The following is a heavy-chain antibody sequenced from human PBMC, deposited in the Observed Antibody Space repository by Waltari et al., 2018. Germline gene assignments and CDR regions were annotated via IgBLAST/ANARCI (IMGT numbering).Heavy chain of an antibody. CDR1: GFTFSSYA. J-gene: IGHJ4*02. CDR2: ISGSGGST. D-gene: IGHD6-19*01. V-gene: IGHV3-23*01. CDR3: AKDRRQWLAIDY. Sequence: EVQLLESGGGLVQPGGYLRLSCAASGFTFSSYAMSWVRQAPGKGLEWVSAISGSGGSTYYADSVKGRFTISRDNSKNTLYLQMNSLRAEDTAVYYCAKDRRQWLAIDYWGQGTLVTVSS.